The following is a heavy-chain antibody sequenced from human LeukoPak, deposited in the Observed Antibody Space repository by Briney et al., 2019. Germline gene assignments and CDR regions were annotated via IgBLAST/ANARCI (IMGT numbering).Heavy chain of an antibody. CDR2: ISGSGGGT. J-gene: IGHJ3*02. Sequence: PGGSLRLSCAASGFTFSSYAMSWVRQAPGKGLEWVSAISGSGGGTYYADSVKGRFTISRDNSKNSLYLQMNSLRTEDTALYYCAKDRSIAVAGTAPDAFDIWGQGTMVTVSS. CDR3: AKDRSIAVAGTAPDAFDI. CDR1: GFTFSSYA. V-gene: IGHV3-23*01. D-gene: IGHD6-19*01.